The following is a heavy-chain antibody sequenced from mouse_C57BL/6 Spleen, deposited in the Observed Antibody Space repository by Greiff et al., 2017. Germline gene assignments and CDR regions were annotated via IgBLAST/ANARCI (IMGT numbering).Heavy chain of an antibody. CDR1: GYTFTSYW. CDR3: ARDDDYGGYAMDY. Sequence: QVQLQQSGAELAKPGASVKLSCKASGYTFTSYWMHWVKQRPGQGLEWIGNINPSSGYTNYNQKFKDKATLTADKSSSTAYMQLSSLTYEDSAVYYCARDDDYGGYAMDYWGQGTSVTVSS. D-gene: IGHD2-4*01. V-gene: IGHV1-7*01. J-gene: IGHJ4*01. CDR2: INPSSGYT.